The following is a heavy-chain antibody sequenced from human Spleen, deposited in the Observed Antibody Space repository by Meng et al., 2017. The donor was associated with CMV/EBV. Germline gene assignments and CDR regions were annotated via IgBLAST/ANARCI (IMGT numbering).Heavy chain of an antibody. CDR1: GGSCNDYY. D-gene: IGHD2-21*02. CDR3: VRRPTVTAPLRWFDP. CDR2: INHSGST. J-gene: IGHJ5*02. Sequence: VYGGSCNDYYCRWVRQSPGKGLEWIGEINHSGSTNYNPSLKSRVTVSVDTSKNHFSLELRSVTAADTAVYYCVRRPTVTAPLRWFDPWGQGTLVTVSS. V-gene: IGHV4-34*01.